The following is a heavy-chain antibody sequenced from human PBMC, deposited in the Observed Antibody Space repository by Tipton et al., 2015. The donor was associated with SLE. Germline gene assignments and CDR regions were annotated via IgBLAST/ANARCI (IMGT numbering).Heavy chain of an antibody. V-gene: IGHV4-34*01. D-gene: IGHD2-2*01. CDR2: INHSGST. CDR3: ARDYGYCSSTSCYPWYFDL. J-gene: IGHJ2*01. Sequence: QLVQSGGGLVQPGGSLRLSCAASGFTVSSNYMSWVRQAPGKGLEWIGEINHSGSTNYNPSLKSRVTISVDTSKNQFSLKLSSVTAADTAVYYCARDYGYCSSTSCYPWYFDLWGRGTLVTVSS. CDR1: GFTVSSNY.